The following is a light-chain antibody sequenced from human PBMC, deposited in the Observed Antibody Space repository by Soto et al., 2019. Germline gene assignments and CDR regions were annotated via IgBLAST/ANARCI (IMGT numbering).Light chain of an antibody. CDR3: SSYAGSNVV. CDR2: EVS. CDR1: SSDVGGYNY. Sequence: QSVLTQPPSASGSPGQSVTIYCTGTSSDVGGYNYVSWYQQHPGKAPKLMIYEVSKRPSGVPDRFSGSKSGNTASLTVSGLQAEDEADYYCSSYAGSNVVFGTGTKVTVL. V-gene: IGLV2-8*01. J-gene: IGLJ1*01.